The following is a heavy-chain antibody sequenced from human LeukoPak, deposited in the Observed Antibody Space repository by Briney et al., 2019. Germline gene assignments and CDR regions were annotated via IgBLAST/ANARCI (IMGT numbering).Heavy chain of an antibody. Sequence: GGSLRLSCTASGFTFGDYAMSWFRQAPGKGLEWVGFIRSKAYGGTTEYAASVKGRFTISRDDSKSIAYLQMNSLKTEDTAVYYCTSFYYYDSMGGWGQGTLVTVSS. CDR2: IRSKAYGGTT. D-gene: IGHD3-22*01. CDR3: TSFYYYDSMGG. CDR1: GFTFGDYA. V-gene: IGHV3-49*03. J-gene: IGHJ4*02.